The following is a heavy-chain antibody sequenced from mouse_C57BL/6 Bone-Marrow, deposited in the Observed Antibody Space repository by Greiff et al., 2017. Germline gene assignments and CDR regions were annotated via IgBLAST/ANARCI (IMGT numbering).Heavy chain of an antibody. CDR1: GYTFTSYW. J-gene: IGHJ4*01. Sequence: QVQLQQPGAELVKPGASVKLSCKASGYTFTSYWMHWVKQRPGQGLEWIGMIHPNSGSTNYNEKFKSKATLTVDKSSSTAYMQLSSLTSEDSAVYYCASPHYYGSSLYYYAMDYWGQGTSVPVSS. CDR2: IHPNSGST. CDR3: ASPHYYGSSLYYYAMDY. D-gene: IGHD1-1*01. V-gene: IGHV1-64*01.